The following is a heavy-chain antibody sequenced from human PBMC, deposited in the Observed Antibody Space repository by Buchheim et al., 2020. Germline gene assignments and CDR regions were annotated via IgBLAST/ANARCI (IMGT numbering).Heavy chain of an antibody. CDR2: IKSNTDGGKT. D-gene: IGHD3-16*01. J-gene: IGHJ6*02. CDR1: GFTFSNAW. CDR3: TTEVFGGYYGMDV. Sequence: EVQLVESGGGLVKPGGSLRLSCAASGFTFSNAWMSWVRQAPGKGLEWVGRIKSNTDGGKTDYAPPAKGRFTISRDDSKNTLYLQMNSLKTEDTAVYYCTTEVFGGYYGMDVWGQGTT. V-gene: IGHV3-15*01.